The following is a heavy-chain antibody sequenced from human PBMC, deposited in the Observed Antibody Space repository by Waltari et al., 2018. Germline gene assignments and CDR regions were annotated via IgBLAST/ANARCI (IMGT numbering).Heavy chain of an antibody. Sequence: EVQLLESGGGLVQPGGSLSLSCAASGFTFSSSAMSWVRQAPGKGLEWVSAISGSGGSTYYADSVKGRFTISRDNSKNTLYLQMNSLRAEDTAVYYCARDLLGSSSLEYFQHWGQGTLVTVSS. V-gene: IGHV3-23*01. CDR1: GFTFSSSA. D-gene: IGHD6-6*01. CDR3: ARDLLGSSSLEYFQH. CDR2: ISGSGGST. J-gene: IGHJ1*01.